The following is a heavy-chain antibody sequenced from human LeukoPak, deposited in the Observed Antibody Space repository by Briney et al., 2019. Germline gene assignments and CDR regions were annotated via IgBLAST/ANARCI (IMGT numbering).Heavy chain of an antibody. V-gene: IGHV1-2*06. CDR1: GYTFTGYY. CDR3: ARVSSGYCYFVEGPFDY. CDR2: INPNSGGT. J-gene: IGHJ4*02. Sequence: ASVKVSCKASGYTFTGYYMHWVRQAPGQGLEWMGRINPNSGGTNYAQKFQGRVTMTRDTSISTAYMELSRLRSDDTAVYYCARVSSGYCYFVEGPFDYWGQGTLVTVSS. D-gene: IGHD3-22*01.